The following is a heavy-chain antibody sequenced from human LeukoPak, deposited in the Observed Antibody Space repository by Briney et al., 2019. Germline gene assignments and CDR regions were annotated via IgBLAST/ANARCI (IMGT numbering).Heavy chain of an antibody. V-gene: IGHV4-38-2*02. J-gene: IGHJ4*02. Sequence: SETLSLTCTVSGYSIISGYYWGWIRQPPGKGLEWIGSIYHSGSTYYNPSLQSRVTVSVDTSRNQSSLKLSSVTAADTAVYYCARRPHAFDYWGQGTLVTVSS. CDR1: GYSIISGYY. CDR2: IYHSGST. D-gene: IGHD3-16*01. CDR3: ARRPHAFDY.